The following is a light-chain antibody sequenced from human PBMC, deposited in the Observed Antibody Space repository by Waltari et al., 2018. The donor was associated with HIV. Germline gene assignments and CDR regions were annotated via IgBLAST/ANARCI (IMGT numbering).Light chain of an antibody. Sequence: QSVLTQPPSASGTPGQTVTISCSGSSSHIGSNSVYWYQQLPGTAPKLLIYRNKQRPSGVPDRFSGSKSGTAASLAISGLRSEDAADYYCAAWDDSLWVFGGGTKLTVL. CDR2: RNK. V-gene: IGLV1-47*01. J-gene: IGLJ3*02. CDR1: SSHIGSNS. CDR3: AAWDDSLWV.